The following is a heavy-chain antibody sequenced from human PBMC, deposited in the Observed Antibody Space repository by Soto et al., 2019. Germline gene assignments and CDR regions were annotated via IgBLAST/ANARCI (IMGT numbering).Heavy chain of an antibody. CDR1: GGSFSGYY. CDR3: ARGRLGIVVVPAAKDYYYGMDV. V-gene: IGHV4-34*01. D-gene: IGHD2-2*01. Sequence: SETLSLTCAVYGGSFSGYYWSWIRQPPGKGLEWIGEINHSGSTNYNPSLKSRVTISVGTSKNQFSLKLSSVTAADTAVYYCARGRLGIVVVPAAKDYYYGMDVWGQGTTVTVSS. CDR2: INHSGST. J-gene: IGHJ6*02.